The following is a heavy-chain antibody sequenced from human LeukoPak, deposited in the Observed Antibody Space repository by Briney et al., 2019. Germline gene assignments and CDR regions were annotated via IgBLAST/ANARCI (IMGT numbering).Heavy chain of an antibody. CDR2: INPIGGST. CDR1: GYTFSNYN. D-gene: IGHD1-26*01. Sequence: GASVKVSCKASGYTFSNYNVHWVRQAPGQGLEWMGIINPIGGSTNYAQKFQGRVTMTRDMSTTTVYMDLSSLKSEDTAVYYCARAGSSGDYQAGSFEYWGQGTLVTVSS. CDR3: ARAGSSGDYQAGSFEY. J-gene: IGHJ4*02. V-gene: IGHV1-46*01.